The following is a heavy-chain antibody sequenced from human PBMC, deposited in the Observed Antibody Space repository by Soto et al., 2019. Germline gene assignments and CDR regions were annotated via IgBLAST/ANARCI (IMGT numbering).Heavy chain of an antibody. CDR3: ARGFSVGYYDSSGSVLFDV. CDR1: GFTFSSYS. J-gene: IGHJ5*02. CDR2: ISSSSSTI. Sequence: GGSLRLSCAASGFTFSSYSMNWVRQAPGKGLEWVSYISSSSSTIYYADSVKGRFTISRDNAKNSLYLQMNSLRAEDTAVYYCARGFSVGYYDSSGSVLFDVWGQGSLVTGSS. V-gene: IGHV3-48*01. D-gene: IGHD3-22*01.